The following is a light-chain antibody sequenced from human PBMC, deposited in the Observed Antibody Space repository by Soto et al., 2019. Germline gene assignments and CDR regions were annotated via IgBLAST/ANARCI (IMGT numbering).Light chain of an antibody. J-gene: IGKJ4*01. Sequence: ILMMQFPATLSVSPGESFSLSCRASQIVSQSVTTNLAWYQQKPGQAPRLLIYGASTRATGIPARFSGSGSGTEFTLTISSLQSEDFAVYYCQQYNNWLGPFGGGTKVDIK. CDR2: GAS. V-gene: IGKV3-15*01. CDR3: QQYNNWLGP. CDR1: QIVSQSVTTN.